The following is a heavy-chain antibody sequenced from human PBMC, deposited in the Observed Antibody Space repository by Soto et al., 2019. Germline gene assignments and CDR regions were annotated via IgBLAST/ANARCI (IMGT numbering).Heavy chain of an antibody. CDR2: IIPIFGTA. Sequence: SVKVSCKASGGTFSSYAISWVRQAPGQGLEWMGGIIPIFGTANYAQKFQGRVTITADESTSTAYMELSSLRSEDTAVYYCARDPLPAVRYFPDWGQGTLVTVSS. CDR1: GGTFSSYA. D-gene: IGHD3-9*01. V-gene: IGHV1-69*13. J-gene: IGHJ4*02. CDR3: ARDPLPAVRYFPD.